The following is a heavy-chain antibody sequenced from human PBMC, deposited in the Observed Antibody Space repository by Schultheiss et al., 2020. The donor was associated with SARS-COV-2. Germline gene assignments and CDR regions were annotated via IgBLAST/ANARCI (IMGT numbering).Heavy chain of an antibody. Sequence: SETLSLTCTVSGGSISSYYWSWIRQPPGKGLEWIGYIYYSGSTNYNPSLKSRVTISVDTSKNQFSLKLSSVTAADTAVYYCAVTAEYDSSGYAFDYWGQGTLVTVAS. CDR1: GGSISSYY. V-gene: IGHV4-59*12. D-gene: IGHD3-22*01. CDR3: AVTAEYDSSGYAFDY. J-gene: IGHJ4*02. CDR2: IYYSGST.